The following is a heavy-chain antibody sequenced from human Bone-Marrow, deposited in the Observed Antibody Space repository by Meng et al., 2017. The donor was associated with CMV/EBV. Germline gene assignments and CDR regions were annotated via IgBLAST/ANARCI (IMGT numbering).Heavy chain of an antibody. CDR1: GFTFSSYA. V-gene: IGHV3-30*04. J-gene: IGHJ6*02. D-gene: IGHD3-3*01. CDR3: ARDKRDYDFWSGYPPYYYYYGMDV. CDR2: ISYDGSNK. Sequence: GGSLRLSCAASGFTFSSYAMHWVRQAPGKGLEWVAVISYDGSNKYYADSVKGRFTISRDNAKNSLYLQMNSLRAEDTAVYYCARDKRDYDFWSGYPPYYYYYGMDVWGQGTTVTVSS.